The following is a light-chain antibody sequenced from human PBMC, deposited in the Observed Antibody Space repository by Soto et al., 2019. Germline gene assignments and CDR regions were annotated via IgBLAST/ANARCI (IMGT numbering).Light chain of an antibody. CDR2: DVN. J-gene: IGLJ2*01. CDR1: SSDIGAYNF. CDR3: ISWTTSTTMI. Sequence: QSALTQPASVSGSPGQSITISCTGTSSDIGAYNFVSWYQQHPGKAPKLMLYDVNIRPSGVSNRLSGSKSGNTASLNISGVQAEDEADYYCISWTTSTTMIFGGGTKLTVL. V-gene: IGLV2-14*03.